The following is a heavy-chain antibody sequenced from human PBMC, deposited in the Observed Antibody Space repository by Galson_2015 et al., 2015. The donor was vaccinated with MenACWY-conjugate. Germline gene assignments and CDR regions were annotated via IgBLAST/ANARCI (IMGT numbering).Heavy chain of an antibody. CDR2: IRDTGDL. V-gene: IGHV4-59*11. J-gene: IGHJ5*01. CDR3: ARIPT. CDR1: GGSISSHH. D-gene: IGHD2-2*02. Sequence: ETLSLTCTVSGGSISSHHWSWFRQPPGKGLEWVAYIRDTGDLKDNPSFKSRVTMSADKSNNQFSLRLTSVTAADTAVYYCARIPTWG.